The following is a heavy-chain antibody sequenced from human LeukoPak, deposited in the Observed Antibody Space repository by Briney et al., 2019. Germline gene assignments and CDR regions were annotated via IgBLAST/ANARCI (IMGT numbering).Heavy chain of an antibody. V-gene: IGHV3-30*02. CDR2: IQYDGSNK. CDR3: AKELTTSSGYLHYFDY. J-gene: IGHJ4*02. D-gene: IGHD6-25*01. CDR1: GFIFRTYG. Sequence: GGSLRLSCAASGFIFRTYGMHWVRQAPGKGLEWVAYIQYDGSNKQYADSVKGRFSISRDNSKNILYLQMNSLRAEDTALYYCAKELTTSSGYLHYFDYWGQGTLVTVSS.